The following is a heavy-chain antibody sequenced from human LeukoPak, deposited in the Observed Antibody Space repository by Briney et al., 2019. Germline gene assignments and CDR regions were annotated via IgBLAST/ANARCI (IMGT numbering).Heavy chain of an antibody. D-gene: IGHD3-16*01. V-gene: IGHV3-21*04. CDR2: ISSSSSYI. CDR1: GFTFSSYS. CDR3: AKRGGPLPQKNWFDP. J-gene: IGHJ5*02. Sequence: GGSLRLSCAASGFTFSSYSMNWVRQAPGKGLEWVSSISSSSSYIYYADSVKGRFTISRDNAKNSLYLQMNSLRAEDTAVYYCAKRGGPLPQKNWFDPWGQGTLVTVSS.